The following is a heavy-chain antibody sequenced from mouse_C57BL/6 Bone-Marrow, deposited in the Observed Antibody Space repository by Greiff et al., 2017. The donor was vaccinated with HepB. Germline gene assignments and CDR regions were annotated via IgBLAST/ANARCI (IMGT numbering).Heavy chain of an antibody. CDR3: TRDDRITTVVATCDMDY. CDR2: IDPETGGT. Sequence: VKLVESGAELVRPGASVTLSCKASGYTFTDYEMHWVKQTPVHGLEWIGAIDPETGGTAYNQKFKGKAILTADKSSSTAYMELRSLTSEDSAGYYCTRDDRITTVVATCDMDYWGKGTSVTVSS. D-gene: IGHD1-1*01. V-gene: IGHV1-15*01. CDR1: GYTFTDYE. J-gene: IGHJ4*01.